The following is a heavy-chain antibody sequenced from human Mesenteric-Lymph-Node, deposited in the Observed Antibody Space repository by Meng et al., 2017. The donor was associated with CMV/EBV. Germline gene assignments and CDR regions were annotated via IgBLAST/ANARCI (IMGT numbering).Heavy chain of an antibody. J-gene: IGHJ5*02. D-gene: IGHD6-19*01. CDR2: VTGSGGGT. V-gene: IGHV3-23*01. CDR3: AKGSGWDKLGFDP. CDR1: VFAFSGYA. Sequence: ASVFAFSGYAMSWVRQAPGKGLVWVSAVTGSGGGTYYADSVKARFTISRDNSKNTLYLQMNSLRADDTAVYYCAKGSGWDKLGFDPWGQGTLVTVSS.